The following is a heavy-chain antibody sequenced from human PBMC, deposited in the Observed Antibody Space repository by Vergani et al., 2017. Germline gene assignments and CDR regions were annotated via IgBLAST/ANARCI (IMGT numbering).Heavy chain of an antibody. Sequence: QVQLQESGPGLVKPSETLSLTCTVSNDSVSNTFYYWGWIRQTPGKGLEWIGSIYYSGSTYYNPSLKSRVTMSVDTSMSQFSLKLSPVTAVDTAVYYCTGHLSVVAANNWFVPWGQGTMVSVSS. CDR2: IYYSGST. CDR3: TGHLSVVAANNWFVP. J-gene: IGHJ5*02. D-gene: IGHD2-15*01. CDR1: NDSVSNTFYY. V-gene: IGHV4-39*01.